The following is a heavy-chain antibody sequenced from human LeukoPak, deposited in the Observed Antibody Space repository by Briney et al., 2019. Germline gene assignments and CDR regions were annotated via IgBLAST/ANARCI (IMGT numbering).Heavy chain of an antibody. CDR2: FYTSGST. D-gene: IGHD3-16*02. V-gene: IGHV4-61*02. Sequence: SETLSLTCTVSGGSISSGSYYWSWIRQPAGKGLEWIGRFYTSGSTNYNPSLKSRVTISVDTSKNQFSLKLSSVTAADTAVYYCARVRRPFQRLGELSFFDYWGQGTLVTVSS. CDR1: GGSISSGSYY. J-gene: IGHJ4*02. CDR3: ARVRRPFQRLGELSFFDY.